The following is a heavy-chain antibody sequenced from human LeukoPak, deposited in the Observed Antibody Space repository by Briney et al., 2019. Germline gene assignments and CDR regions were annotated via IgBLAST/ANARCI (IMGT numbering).Heavy chain of an antibody. V-gene: IGHV3-69-1*01. D-gene: IGHD2/OR15-2a*01. J-gene: IGHJ3*02. Sequence: GGSLRLSCAASGFTFFNFPMNWVRKAPGKGLEWVSHIRTDGTITYADSVKGRFTISRDDAKTSVYLQMNSLRDEDTAIYYCARDNIWAFDMWGQGTMVTVYS. CDR2: IRTDGTI. CDR1: GFTFFNFP. CDR3: ARDNIWAFDM.